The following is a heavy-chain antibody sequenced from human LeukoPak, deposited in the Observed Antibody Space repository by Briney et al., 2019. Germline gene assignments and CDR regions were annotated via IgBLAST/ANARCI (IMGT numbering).Heavy chain of an antibody. CDR1: GGSIRSGDYY. CDR2: INHSGST. CDR3: ARHFRATNLFDY. V-gene: IGHV4-39*01. D-gene: IGHD5-12*01. J-gene: IGHJ4*02. Sequence: SETLSLTCTVSGGSIRSGDYYWSWIRQPPGKGLEWIGEINHSGSTNYNPSLKSRVTISVDTSKNQFSLKLSSVTAADTAVYYCARHFRATNLFDYWGQGTLVTVSS.